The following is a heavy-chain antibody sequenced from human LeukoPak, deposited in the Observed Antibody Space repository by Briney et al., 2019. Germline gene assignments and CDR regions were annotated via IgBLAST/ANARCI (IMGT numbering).Heavy chain of an antibody. V-gene: IGHV1-2*02. CDR1: GYTFTDYY. J-gene: IGHJ4*02. Sequence: ASVKVSCKASGYTFTDYYIHWVRQAPGQGLEWMGWINPNSGGTKFARNFQVRVTMTRDTSIRTAYVELSRLRSDDTAVYYCARGHGYGSGSYYNVPKYWGQGTLVTVSS. D-gene: IGHD3-10*01. CDR3: ARGHGYGSGSYYNVPKY. CDR2: INPNSGGT.